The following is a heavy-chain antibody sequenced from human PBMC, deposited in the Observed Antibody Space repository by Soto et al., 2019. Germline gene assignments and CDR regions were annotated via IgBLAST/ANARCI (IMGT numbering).Heavy chain of an antibody. CDR3: ARAYSSGWAFYI. Sequence: GGSLRLSCAASGFTFSSYAMSWVRQAPGKGLEWVSAISGSGGSTYYADSVKGRFTISRDNSKNTLYLQMNSLRAEDTALYYCARAYSSGWAFYIWGQGTMVTVSS. CDR1: GFTFSSYA. V-gene: IGHV3-23*01. J-gene: IGHJ3*02. CDR2: ISGSGGST. D-gene: IGHD6-19*01.